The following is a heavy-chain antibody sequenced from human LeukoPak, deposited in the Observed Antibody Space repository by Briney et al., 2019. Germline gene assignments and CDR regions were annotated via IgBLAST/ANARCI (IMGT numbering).Heavy chain of an antibody. Sequence: PGGSLRLSCAASGITFSSYWMSWVRQAPGRGLEWVANIKQDGSEKYYVDSVKGRFTISRDNAKNSLYLQMNSLRAEDPAVYYCARVFTYVWGSYRNPLDYWGQGTLVTVSS. CDR1: GITFSSYW. V-gene: IGHV3-7*01. J-gene: IGHJ4*02. CDR2: IKQDGSEK. D-gene: IGHD3-16*02. CDR3: ARVFTYVWGSYRNPLDY.